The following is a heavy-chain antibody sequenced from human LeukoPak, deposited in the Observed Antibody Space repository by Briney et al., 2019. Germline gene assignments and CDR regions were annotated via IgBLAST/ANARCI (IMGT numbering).Heavy chain of an antibody. Sequence: SETLSLTCTVSGGSINSYYWSWIRRPPGKGLEWIGYIYYSGSTNYNPSLKSRVTISVDTSKNQFSLKLSSVTAADTAVYYCARGRWVMYYFDYWGQGTLVTVSS. CDR2: IYYSGST. J-gene: IGHJ4*02. D-gene: IGHD3-10*01. CDR1: GGSINSYY. CDR3: ARGRWVMYYFDY. V-gene: IGHV4-59*01.